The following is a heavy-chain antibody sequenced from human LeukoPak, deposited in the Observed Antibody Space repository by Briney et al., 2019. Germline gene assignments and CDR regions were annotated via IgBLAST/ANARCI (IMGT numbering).Heavy chain of an antibody. J-gene: IGHJ4*02. CDR2: MNPISGNT. V-gene: IGHV1-8*01. Sequence: ASVKVSCKASGYTFTSYDINWVRQATGQGLEWMGWMNPISGNTGYAQKFQGRVTMTRNTSISTAYMELSSLRSEDTAVYYCARGDGSSSWDPFDYWGQGTLVTVSS. CDR3: ARGDGSSSWDPFDY. D-gene: IGHD6-13*01. CDR1: GYTFTSYD.